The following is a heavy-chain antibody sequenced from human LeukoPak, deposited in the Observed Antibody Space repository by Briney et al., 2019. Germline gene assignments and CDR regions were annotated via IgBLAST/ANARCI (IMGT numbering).Heavy chain of an antibody. J-gene: IGHJ4*02. D-gene: IGHD3-22*01. V-gene: IGHV3-23*01. CDR2: ISGSGGAT. CDR1: GITLSNYG. CDR3: AKRGVVIRVILVGFHKEAYYFDS. Sequence: GGSLRFSCAVSGITLSNYGMSWVRQAPGKGLEWVAGISGSGGATNYADSVKGRFTISRDNPKNTLYLQMNSLRVEDTAVYFCAKRGVVIRVILVGFHKEAYYFDSWGQGALVTVSS.